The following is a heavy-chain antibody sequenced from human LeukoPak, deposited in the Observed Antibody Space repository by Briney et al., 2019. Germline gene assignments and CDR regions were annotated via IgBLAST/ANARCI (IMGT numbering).Heavy chain of an antibody. Sequence: GGSLRLSCAASGFTFSVYDMYWIRQSPGKGLECVSVISRGGISYYADSVKGRFTISRDNSKNTLYLQMNSLRAEDTAVYYCARRIVGATSDYWGQGTLVTVSS. CDR1: GFTFSVYD. D-gene: IGHD1-26*01. CDR2: ISRGGIS. CDR3: ARRIVGATSDY. J-gene: IGHJ4*02. V-gene: IGHV3-66*02.